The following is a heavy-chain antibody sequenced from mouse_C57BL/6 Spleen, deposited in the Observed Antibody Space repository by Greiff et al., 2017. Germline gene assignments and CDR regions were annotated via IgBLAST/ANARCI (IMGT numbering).Heavy chain of an antibody. CDR3: VRSNYDAMDY. CDR2: IRSKSNNYAT. J-gene: IGHJ4*01. V-gene: IGHV10-1*01. CDR1: GFSFNTYA. D-gene: IGHD2-5*01. Sequence: EVKLVESGGGLVQPKGSLKLSCAASGFSFNTYAMNWVRQAPGKGLEWVARIRSKSNNYATYYADSVKDRFTISRDDSESMLYLQMNNLKTEDTAMYYCVRSNYDAMDYWGQGTSVTVSS.